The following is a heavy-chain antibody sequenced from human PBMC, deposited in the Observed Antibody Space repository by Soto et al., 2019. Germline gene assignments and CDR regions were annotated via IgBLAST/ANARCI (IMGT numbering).Heavy chain of an antibody. D-gene: IGHD3-3*01. CDR3: ARDGVPYDFWSGYARAMDWFDP. V-gene: IGHV1-18*04. Sequence: QVQLVQSGTEVKKPGASVKVSCKASGYTFTNYGITWVRQAPGEGLEWMGWISGYNGHTNYAQKLQGRVTMTTDTSTSTAYMELRSLRSDDTAVYYCARDGVPYDFWSGYARAMDWFDPWGQGTLVTVSS. CDR1: GYTFTNYG. J-gene: IGHJ5*02. CDR2: ISGYNGHT.